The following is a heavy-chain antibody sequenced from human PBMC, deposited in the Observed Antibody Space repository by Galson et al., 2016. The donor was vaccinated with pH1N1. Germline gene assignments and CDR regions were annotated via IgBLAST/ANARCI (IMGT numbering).Heavy chain of an antibody. J-gene: IGHJ3*01. CDR1: GGSINSVHSY. V-gene: IGHV4-31*03. Sequence: TLSLTCTVSGGSINSVHSYWSWIRQHPGRGLEWIGHISHSGSTHYNPSLKSRVTISVDTSKSQFPLKLISVTAADTAVYYCARRFLEQLEGVPSAAFDFWGQGTMVTVAS. CDR3: ARRFLEQLEGVPSAAFDF. CDR2: ISHSGST. D-gene: IGHD3-3*01.